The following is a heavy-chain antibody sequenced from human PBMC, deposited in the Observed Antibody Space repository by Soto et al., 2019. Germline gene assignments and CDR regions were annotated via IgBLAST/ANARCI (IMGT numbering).Heavy chain of an antibody. Sequence: QVQLVQSGAEVKKPGASVKVSCKASGYTFTGYYMHWVRQAPGQGLEWMGWINPNSGGTNYAQKFQGRVTITADKSTSTAYMERSSLTSEDTAVYYCASVRYRSGSPFDYWGQGTLVTVSS. D-gene: IGHD3-10*01. J-gene: IGHJ4*02. V-gene: IGHV1-2*02. CDR1: GYTFTGYY. CDR3: ASVRYRSGSPFDY. CDR2: INPNSGGT.